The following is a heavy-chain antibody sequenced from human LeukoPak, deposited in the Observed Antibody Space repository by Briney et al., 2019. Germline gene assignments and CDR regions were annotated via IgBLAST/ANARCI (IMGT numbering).Heavy chain of an antibody. CDR3: AKDLNSSPPDY. D-gene: IGHD6-13*01. V-gene: IGHV3-33*06. Sequence: PGRSLRLSCAASGFTFSSYGMHWVRQAPGKGLEWVAVIWYDGSNKYYADSVKGRFTISRDNSKNTLYLQMNSLRAEDTAVYYCAKDLNSSPPDYWGQGTLVIVSS. J-gene: IGHJ4*02. CDR2: IWYDGSNK. CDR1: GFTFSSYG.